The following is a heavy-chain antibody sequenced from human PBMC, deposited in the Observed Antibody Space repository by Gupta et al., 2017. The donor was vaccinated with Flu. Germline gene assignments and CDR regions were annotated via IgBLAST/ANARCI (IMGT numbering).Heavy chain of an antibody. CDR1: GGSFSGYY. V-gene: IGHV4-34*01. J-gene: IGHJ6*02. Sequence: QVQLQQWGAGLLKPSETLSLTCAVYGGSFSGYYWSWIRQPPGKGLEWIGEINHSGSTNYNPARKSRVTISVETSKNQVSLKLRSVTAAETAVYYCARGKSDYYYYGMDVGCQGTTVTVSS. CDR3: ARGKSDYYYYGMDV. CDR2: INHSGST. D-gene: IGHD3-3*01.